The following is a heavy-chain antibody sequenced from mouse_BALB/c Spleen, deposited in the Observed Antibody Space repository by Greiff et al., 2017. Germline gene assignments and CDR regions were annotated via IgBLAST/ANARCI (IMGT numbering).Heavy chain of an antibody. CDR1: GFSLTSYG. Sequence: QVQLKESGPGLVAPSQSLSITCTVSGFSLTSYGVHWVRQPPGKGLEWLGIIWAGGSTNYNSALMSRLSISEDNSKSQVFLKMNSLQTDDTAMYCCARDAAAWFAYWGQGTLVTVSA. CDR2: IWAGGST. V-gene: IGHV2-9*02. CDR3: ARDAAAWFAY. J-gene: IGHJ3*01.